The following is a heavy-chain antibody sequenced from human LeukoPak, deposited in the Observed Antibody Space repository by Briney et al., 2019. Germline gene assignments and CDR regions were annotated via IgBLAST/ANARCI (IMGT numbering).Heavy chain of an antibody. Sequence: SETLSLTCIVSGGSISSYYWSWIRQPPGKGQEWIGYIYYSGSTNYNPSLKSRVTISVDTSKNQFSLKLSSVTAADTAVYYCASGYYGTRTLAFDYWGQGTLVTVSS. CDR2: IYYSGST. CDR1: GGSISSYY. CDR3: ASGYYGTRTLAFDY. V-gene: IGHV4-59*01. D-gene: IGHD4-17*01. J-gene: IGHJ4*02.